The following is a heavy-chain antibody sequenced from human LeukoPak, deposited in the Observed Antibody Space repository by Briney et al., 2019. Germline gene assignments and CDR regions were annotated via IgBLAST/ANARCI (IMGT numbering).Heavy chain of an antibody. CDR2: IYYSGST. V-gene: IGHV4-59*12. J-gene: IGHJ3*02. CDR1: GGSISSYY. Sequence: SETLSLTCTVSGGSISSYYWSWIRQPPGKGLEWIGYIYYSGSTNYNPSLKSRVTISVDTSKNQFSLKLSSVTAADTAVYYCAREEYYYDSSGYYFFVAAFDIWGQGTMVTVSS. CDR3: AREEYYYDSSGYYFFVAAFDI. D-gene: IGHD3-22*01.